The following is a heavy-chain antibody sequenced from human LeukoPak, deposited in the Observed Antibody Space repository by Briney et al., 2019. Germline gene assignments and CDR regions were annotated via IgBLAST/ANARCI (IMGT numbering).Heavy chain of an antibody. D-gene: IGHD3-10*01. Sequence: PSETLSLTCAVSGGSISSSNWWSWVRQPPGKGLEWIGEIYHSGSTNYNPSLESRVTISVDTSKNQFSLKLSSVTAADTAVYYCARDFYYGSGSQYYFDCWGQGTLVTVSS. V-gene: IGHV4-4*02. J-gene: IGHJ4*02. CDR3: ARDFYYGSGSQYYFDC. CDR2: IYHSGST. CDR1: GGSISSSNW.